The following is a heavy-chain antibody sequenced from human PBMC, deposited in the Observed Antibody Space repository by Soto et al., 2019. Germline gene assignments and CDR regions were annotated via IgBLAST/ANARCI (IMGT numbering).Heavy chain of an antibody. D-gene: IGHD3-22*01. CDR2: IHYSGRT. CDR1: DDSVTISDYY. J-gene: IGHJ4*02. V-gene: IGHV4-39*01. CDR3: AAHDSGGYYAEY. Sequence: QLQLQESGPGLVKPSETLSLTCTVSDDSVTISDYYLGWIRQPTGKGLEWIGSIHYSGRTYYNPPFKSRATISGDTSKKQFCLKLTSVTAADAAVYYCAAHDSGGYYAEYWGQLTLVTVSA.